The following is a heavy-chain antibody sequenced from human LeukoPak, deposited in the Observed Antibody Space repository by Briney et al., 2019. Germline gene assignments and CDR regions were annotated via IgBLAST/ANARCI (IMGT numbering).Heavy chain of an antibody. CDR1: GFTFSSYA. V-gene: IGHV3-23*01. CDR3: AKAHSGGSGMFFVFDY. J-gene: IGHJ4*02. CDR2: ISGSGGST. D-gene: IGHD3-10*01. Sequence: TGGSLRLSCAASGFTFSSYAMSWVRQAPGKGLEWVSAISGSGGSTYYADSVKGRFTISRGNSKNTLYLQMNSLRAEDTAVYYRAKAHSGGSGMFFVFDYWGQGTLVTVSS.